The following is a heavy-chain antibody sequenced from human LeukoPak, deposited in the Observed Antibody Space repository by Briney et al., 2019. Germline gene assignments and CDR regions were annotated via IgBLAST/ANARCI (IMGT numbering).Heavy chain of an antibody. CDR2: ISWNSGSI. Sequence: GRSLRLSCAAFGFTFDDYAMHWVRQAPGKGLEWVSGISWNSGSIGYADSVKGRFTISRDNAKNSLYLQMNSLRAEDTALYYCAKDTGGVLLWFGGFDYWGQGTLVTVSS. J-gene: IGHJ4*02. D-gene: IGHD3-10*01. CDR1: GFTFDDYA. CDR3: AKDTGGVLLWFGGFDY. V-gene: IGHV3-9*01.